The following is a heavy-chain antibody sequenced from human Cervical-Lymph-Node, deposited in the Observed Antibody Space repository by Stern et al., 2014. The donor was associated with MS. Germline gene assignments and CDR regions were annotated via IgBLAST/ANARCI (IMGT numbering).Heavy chain of an antibody. J-gene: IGHJ4*02. CDR1: GGTLNTSA. V-gene: IGHV1-69*01. D-gene: IGHD2-8*01. Sequence: VQLLESGAEVKKPGSSVKVSCKASGGTLNTSAINWVRQAPGQGLEWMGGIIPIFGATNYAQKFQGRLTITADESTTTAYMELNSLMSEATAMYYCARVRCPNGVCYPRLDYWGQGILVTVSS. CDR2: IIPIFGAT. CDR3: ARVRCPNGVCYPRLDY.